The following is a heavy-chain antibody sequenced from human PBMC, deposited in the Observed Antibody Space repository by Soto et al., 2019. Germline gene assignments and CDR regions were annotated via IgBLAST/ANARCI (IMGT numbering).Heavy chain of an antibody. CDR2: IYYSGST. V-gene: IGHV4-30-4*01. J-gene: IGHJ6*02. CDR1: GFSISSGDYY. D-gene: IGHD3-10*01. CDR3: ARLGTITMVRRRYYYYYGMDV. Sequence: PSETLSLTCTVSGFSISSGDYYLSWIRQPPGKGLEWIGYIYYSGSTYYNPSLKSRVTISVDTSKNQFSLKLSSVTAADTAVYYCARLGTITMVRRRYYYYYGMDVWGQGTTVTVSS.